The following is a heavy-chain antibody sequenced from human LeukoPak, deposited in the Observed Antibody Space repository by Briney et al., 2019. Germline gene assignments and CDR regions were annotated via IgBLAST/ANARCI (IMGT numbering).Heavy chain of an antibody. CDR2: FDPEDGET. J-gene: IGHJ5*02. V-gene: IGHV1-24*01. Sequence: ASVTVSCKVSGYTLTELSMHWVRQAPGKGLEWMGGFDPEDGETIYAQKFQGRVTMTEDTSTDTAYMELSSLRSEDTAVYYCATDHGCSSTSCYARWFDPWGQGTLVTVSS. CDR3: ATDHGCSSTSCYARWFDP. CDR1: GYTLTELS. D-gene: IGHD2-2*01.